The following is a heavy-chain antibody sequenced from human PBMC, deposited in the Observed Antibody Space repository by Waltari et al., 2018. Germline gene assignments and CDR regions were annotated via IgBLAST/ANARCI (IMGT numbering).Heavy chain of an antibody. CDR1: GVTFSSYA. CDR3: ARADAFDI. V-gene: IGHV1-69*04. Sequence: QVQLVQSGAEVREPGSSVQVSCKASGVTFSSYAISWVRQAPGQALEWMGGIIPILGIANYAQMFQGRVTITADESTSTAYMELSSLRSEDTAVYYCARADAFDIWGQGTMVTVSS. J-gene: IGHJ3*02. CDR2: IIPILGIA.